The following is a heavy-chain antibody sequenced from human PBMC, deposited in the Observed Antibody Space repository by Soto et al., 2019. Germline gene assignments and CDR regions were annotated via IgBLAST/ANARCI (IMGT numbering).Heavy chain of an antibody. Sequence: SETLSLTCAVYGGSFSGYYWSWIRQPPGKGLEWIGEINHSGSTNYNPSLKSRVTISVDTSKNQFSLKLSTVTAADTAVYYCARGGGVQLSPHYYYYYGMDVWGQGTTVTVSS. CDR1: GGSFSGYY. J-gene: IGHJ6*02. V-gene: IGHV4-34*01. CDR3: ARGGGVQLSPHYYYYYGMDV. D-gene: IGHD5-18*01. CDR2: INHSGST.